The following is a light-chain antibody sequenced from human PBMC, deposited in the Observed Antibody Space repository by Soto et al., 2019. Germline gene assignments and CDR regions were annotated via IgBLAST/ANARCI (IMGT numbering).Light chain of an antibody. V-gene: IGLV2-23*01. J-gene: IGLJ1*01. CDR3: CSYAAGSAPYV. CDR2: EGS. CDR1: SSDVGTYNL. Sequence: QSVLTQPASVSGSPGQSITISCTGTSSDVGTYNLVSWYQQHPGKAPKLMLYEGSKRPSGASNRFSGSNSGNTASLTISGLQAEDEADYYCCSYAAGSAPYVFGTGTKVTVL.